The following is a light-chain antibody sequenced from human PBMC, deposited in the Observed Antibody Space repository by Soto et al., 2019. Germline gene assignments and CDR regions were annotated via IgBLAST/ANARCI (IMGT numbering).Light chain of an antibody. J-gene: IGKJ2*01. Sequence: EVVMTQSPVTLSVSPGEGATLSCRASQSVISYLAWYQQKPGQAPRLLIYGASTRATDVPDRFSGSGSATDFTLTISRLEPEDFAVYYCRQYGSSPSYTFGQGTKLEIK. V-gene: IGKV3-20*01. CDR3: RQYGSSPSYT. CDR1: QSVISY. CDR2: GAS.